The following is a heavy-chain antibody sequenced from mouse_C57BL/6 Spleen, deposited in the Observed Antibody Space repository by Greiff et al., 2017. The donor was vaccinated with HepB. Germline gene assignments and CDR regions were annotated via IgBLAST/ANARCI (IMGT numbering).Heavy chain of an antibody. J-gene: IGHJ1*03. CDR1: GFTFSDYG. Sequence: EVMLVESGGGLVKPGGSLKLSCAASGFTFSDYGMHWVRQAPEKGLEWVAYISSGSSTIYYADTVKGRFTISRDNAKNTLFLQMTSLRSEDTAMYYCARSYDYGGYFDVWGTGTTVTVSS. V-gene: IGHV5-17*01. CDR2: ISSGSSTI. CDR3: ARSYDYGGYFDV. D-gene: IGHD2-4*01.